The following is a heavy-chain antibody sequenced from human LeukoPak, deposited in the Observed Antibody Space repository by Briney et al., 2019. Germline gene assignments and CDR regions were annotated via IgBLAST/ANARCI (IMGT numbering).Heavy chain of an antibody. CDR1: GRSISSYY. V-gene: IGHV4-59*12. D-gene: IGHD5-12*01. Sequence: SETLSLTCTVSGRSISSYYWSCIRQPPGKGLEWIGYIYYSGSTNYNPSLKSRVTMSVDTSKNQFSLKLSSVTAADTAVYYCARGSDYDHRNFDYWGQGTLVIVFS. J-gene: IGHJ4*02. CDR3: ARGSDYDHRNFDY. CDR2: IYYSGST.